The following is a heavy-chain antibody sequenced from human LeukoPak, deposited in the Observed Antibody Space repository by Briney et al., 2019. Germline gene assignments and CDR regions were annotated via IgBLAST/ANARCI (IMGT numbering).Heavy chain of an antibody. CDR1: GLTGSHHY. J-gene: IGHJ5*02. CDR2: IHTSGDT. Sequence: GGSLRLSCAASGLTGSHHYVSWVRQAPGKGLEWVSAIHTSGDTCYADSVKGRFAISRDTSKNTLYLQINSLRVEDRAVYYCIVFGDSNHWGQGTLVTVSS. CDR3: IVFGDSNH. V-gene: IGHV3-53*01. D-gene: IGHD4-17*01.